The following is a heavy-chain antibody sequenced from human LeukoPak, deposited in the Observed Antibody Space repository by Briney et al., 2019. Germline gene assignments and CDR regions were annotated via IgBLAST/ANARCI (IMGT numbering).Heavy chain of an antibody. J-gene: IGHJ4*02. D-gene: IGHD6-13*01. CDR1: GYTFSRYG. CDR2: ISAYNGNT. CDR3: ARRAAAEYNFDY. Sequence: ASVKVSCKASGYTFSRYGISWVRQAPGQGREWMGWISAYNGNTNYAQKLQGRGTMTTDTSTSTAYMELRSLRSDDTAVYYCARRAAAEYNFDYWGQGTLVTVSS. V-gene: IGHV1-18*01.